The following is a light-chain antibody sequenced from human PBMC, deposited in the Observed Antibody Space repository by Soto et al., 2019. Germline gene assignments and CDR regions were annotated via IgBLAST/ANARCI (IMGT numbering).Light chain of an antibody. J-gene: IGLJ2*01. CDR3: SSYTSSSTLV. V-gene: IGLV2-14*01. CDR2: DVS. Sequence: QSALTQPASVSGSPGQSITISCTGTSSEVGGYNYVSWYQQHPGKAPKLMIYDVSNRPSGVSNRFSGSKSCNTASLTISGLQAEDEADYYCSSYTSSSTLVFGGGTKVTVL. CDR1: SSEVGGYNY.